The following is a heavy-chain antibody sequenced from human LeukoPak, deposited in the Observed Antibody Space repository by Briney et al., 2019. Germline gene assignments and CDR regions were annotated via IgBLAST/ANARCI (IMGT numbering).Heavy chain of an antibody. Sequence: ASVKVSCKAFGHTLTDYGISWVRQAPGQGLEWMEWITAYTGGTNYAQKLQGRFTMTTDTSTSTAYMELRSLTSDDTAVYYCARARIFDYWGQGTLVTVSS. CDR1: GHTLTDYG. CDR2: ITAYTGGT. D-gene: IGHD2-15*01. CDR3: ARARIFDY. J-gene: IGHJ4*02. V-gene: IGHV1-18*01.